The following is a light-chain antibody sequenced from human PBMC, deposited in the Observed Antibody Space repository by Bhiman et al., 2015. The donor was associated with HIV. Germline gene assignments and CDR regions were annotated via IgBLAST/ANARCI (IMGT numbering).Light chain of an antibody. Sequence: QSVLTQPPSVSAAPGQRVTVSCSGSSSNIGNNYVSWYQQFPGTAPKLVIYDTDKRPSGIPERFSGSKSGTSATLGITGLQTGDEAVYYCSTWDNGLIFGGGTQVTVL. CDR2: DTD. V-gene: IGLV1-51*01. CDR1: SSNIGNNY. J-gene: IGLJ2*01. CDR3: STWDNGLI.